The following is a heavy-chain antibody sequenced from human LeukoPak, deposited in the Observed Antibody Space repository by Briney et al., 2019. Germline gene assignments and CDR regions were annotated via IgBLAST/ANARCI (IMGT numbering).Heavy chain of an antibody. CDR1: GFTLSSYW. CDR2: IRQDGSEK. CDR3: ARDGDVSGYSD. Sequence: GGSLRLSCAASGFTLSSYWMSWVRQAPGKGLEWVANIRQDGSEKYYVDSVKGRFAISRDNAKNSLYLQMNSLRAEDTAVYYCARDGDVSGYSDWGQGTLVTVSS. J-gene: IGHJ4*02. D-gene: IGHD3-22*01. V-gene: IGHV3-7*01.